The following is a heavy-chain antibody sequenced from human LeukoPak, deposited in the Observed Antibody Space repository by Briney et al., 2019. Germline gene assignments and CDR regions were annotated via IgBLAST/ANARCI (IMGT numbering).Heavy chain of an antibody. J-gene: IGHJ4*02. CDR1: GFTFSSYA. CDR3: AKGLYDYVWGSYRHIDY. D-gene: IGHD3-16*02. Sequence: GGSLRLSCAASGFTFSSYAMSWVRQAPGKGLEWVSAISGSGGSTYYADSVKGRFTISRDSSKNTLYLQMNSLRAEDTAVYYCAKGLYDYVWGSYRHIDYWGQGTLVTVSS. CDR2: ISGSGGST. V-gene: IGHV3-23*01.